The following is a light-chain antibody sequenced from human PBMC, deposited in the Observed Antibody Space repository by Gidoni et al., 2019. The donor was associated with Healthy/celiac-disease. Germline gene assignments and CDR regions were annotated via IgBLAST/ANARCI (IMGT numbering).Light chain of an antibody. V-gene: IGKV1-13*02. J-gene: IGKJ4*01. CDR1: QGISSA. CDR3: QQFNSPLT. CDR2: DAS. Sequence: AIQLPQSPSSLSASVGDRVTITCRASQGISSALAWYQQKPGKAPKLLIYDASSLESGVPSRFSGSGSGTDVTLTISSLQPEDCATYYCQQFNSPLTFGGGTKVEIK.